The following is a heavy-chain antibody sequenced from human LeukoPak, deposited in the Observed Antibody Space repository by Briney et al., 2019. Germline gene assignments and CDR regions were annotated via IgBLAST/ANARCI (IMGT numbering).Heavy chain of an antibody. Sequence: ASVKVSCKASGGTFSSYAISWVRQAPGQGLEWMGVIIPIFGTANYAQKFQGRVTITTDESTSTAYMELSSLRSEDTAVYYCARVGGVDYYDSSGYYYPFDYWGQGTLVTVSS. V-gene: IGHV1-69*05. D-gene: IGHD3-22*01. CDR1: GGTFSSYA. CDR2: IIPIFGTA. J-gene: IGHJ4*02. CDR3: ARVGGVDYYDSSGYYYPFDY.